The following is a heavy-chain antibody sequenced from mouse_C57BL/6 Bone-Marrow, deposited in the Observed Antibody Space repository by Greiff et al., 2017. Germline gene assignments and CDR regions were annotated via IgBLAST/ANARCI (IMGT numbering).Heavy chain of an antibody. CDR2: INPSSGYT. CDR3: GSYVFAY. CDR1: GYTFTSYT. V-gene: IGHV1-4*01. Sequence: QVQLQQSGAELARPGASVKMSCKASGYTFTSYTMHWVKQRPGKGLEWIGYINPSSGYTKYNQKFKDKATLTADKSSSTAYMQLSSLTSEDSAVYYCGSYVFAYWGQGTLVTVSA. D-gene: IGHD1-1*01. J-gene: IGHJ3*01.